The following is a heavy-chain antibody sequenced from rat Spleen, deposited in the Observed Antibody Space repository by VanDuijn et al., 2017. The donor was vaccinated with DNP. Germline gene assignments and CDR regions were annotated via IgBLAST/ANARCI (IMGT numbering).Heavy chain of an antibody. CDR3: ARRRLPYWYFDF. Sequence: QVQLQQSGAALAKPGSSVKISCKASGYTFTTYYISWIKQTTGQGLDYIGYINTGSGGTNYNEKFRGKATLTVDTSSSTAFMQLSSLTPDDSAVYFCARRRLPYWYFDFWGPGTMVTVSS. J-gene: IGHJ1*01. D-gene: IGHD1-4*01. V-gene: IGHV1-43*01. CDR2: INTGSGGT. CDR1: GYTFTTYY.